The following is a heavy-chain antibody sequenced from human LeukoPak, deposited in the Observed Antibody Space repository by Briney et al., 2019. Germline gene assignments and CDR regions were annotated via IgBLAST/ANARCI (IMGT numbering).Heavy chain of an antibody. CDR1: GFTFDDHG. J-gene: IGHJ4*02. V-gene: IGHV3-20*04. CDR2: INWNGASI. CDR3: AKVMFDIVVVPAARAIDY. D-gene: IGHD2-2*01. Sequence: GGSLRLSCAASGFTFDDHGMSWVRQAPGKGLEWVSHINWNGASIGYADSVKGRFTISRDNSKNTLYLQMNSLRAEDTAVYYCAKVMFDIVVVPAARAIDYWGQGTLVTVSS.